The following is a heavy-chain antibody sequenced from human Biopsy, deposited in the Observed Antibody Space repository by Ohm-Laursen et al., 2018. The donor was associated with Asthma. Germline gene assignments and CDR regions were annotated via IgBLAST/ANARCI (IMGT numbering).Heavy chain of an antibody. CDR1: GYSLTDLS. CDR3: ASDFPKDYVRYNFQF. Sequence: ASVKVSCKISGYSLTDLSMHWVRQAPGQGLEWMGGHDHGEGGTVNARRFQGRVAMTEDTSTDTAYMELSSLSSDDTAVYYCASDFPKDYVRYNFQFWGQGTLVTVSS. V-gene: IGHV1-24*01. D-gene: IGHD4-17*01. CDR2: HDHGEGGT. J-gene: IGHJ4*02.